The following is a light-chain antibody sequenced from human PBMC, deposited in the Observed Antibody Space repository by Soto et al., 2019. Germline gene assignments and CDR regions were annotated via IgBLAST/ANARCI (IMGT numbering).Light chain of an antibody. CDR1: QSISTY. CDR2: AVS. V-gene: IGKV1-39*01. CDR3: QHSYGTPRT. J-gene: IGKJ1*01. Sequence: DIQMTQSPSSLSASVGDRVTITCRASQSISTYLNWYQHKPGKAPKVLIYAVSSLQSGVPSRFSGSGSGTHFTLTITSLQPEDSATYYCQHSYGTPRTFGQGTKVEIK.